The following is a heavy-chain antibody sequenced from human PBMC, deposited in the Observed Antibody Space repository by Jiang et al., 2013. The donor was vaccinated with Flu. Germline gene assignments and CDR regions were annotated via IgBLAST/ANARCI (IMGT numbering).Heavy chain of an antibody. D-gene: IGHD3-10*01. Sequence: SGAEVKKPGASVEVSCKASGYTFTSYGISWVRQAPGQGLEWMGWISVYNGNTNYAQKLQGRVTMTTDTSASTAYMDVRSLRSDDTAVYYCARAVPEVLDRPRVLYIWGQGTMVTVSS. CDR3: ARAVPEVLDRPRVLYI. J-gene: IGHJ3*02. CDR1: GYTFTSYG. CDR2: ISVYNGNT. V-gene: IGHV1-18*01.